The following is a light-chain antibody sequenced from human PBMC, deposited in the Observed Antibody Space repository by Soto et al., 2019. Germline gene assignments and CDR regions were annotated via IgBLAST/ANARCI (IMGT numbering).Light chain of an antibody. J-gene: IGKJ1*01. CDR3: MQALQTTWT. CDR2: LGS. V-gene: IGKV2-28*01. CDR1: QSLLHSNGYNY. Sequence: DIVMTQSPLSLPVTPGEPASISCRSSQSLLHSNGYNYLDWYLQRPGQSPQLLIYLGSNRASGVPDRLSGSGSGTDFTLKISRVEAEDVGVYYCMQALQTTWTFGQGTMVDIX.